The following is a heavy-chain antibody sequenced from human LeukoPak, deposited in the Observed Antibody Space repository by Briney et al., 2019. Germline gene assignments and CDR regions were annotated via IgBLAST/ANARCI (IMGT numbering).Heavy chain of an antibody. CDR3: AGSGTHYYYYYMDV. CDR1: GFTFSSYS. CDR2: ISSSSSTI. Sequence: PGGSLRLSCAASGFTFSSYSMNWVRQAPGKGLEWVSYISSSSSTIYYADSVKGRFTISRDNAKNSLYLQMNSLRAEDTAVYYCAGSGTHYYYYYMDVWGKGTTVTVSS. J-gene: IGHJ6*03. D-gene: IGHD1-14*01. V-gene: IGHV3-48*01.